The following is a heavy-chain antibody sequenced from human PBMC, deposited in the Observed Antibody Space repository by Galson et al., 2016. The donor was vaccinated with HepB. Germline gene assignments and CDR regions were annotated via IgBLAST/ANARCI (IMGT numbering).Heavy chain of an antibody. V-gene: IGHV3-21*01. J-gene: IGHJ6*02. CDR2: ISSSSTYI. Sequence: SLRLSCAASGFTLSSYSLNWVRQAPGKGLEWVSSISSSSTYIYYADSVKGRFTISRDNAKNSLHLQMNSLRAEDTAVYYCARDHRGRWLTDYYYYYGLDVWGQGTTVTVSS. CDR1: GFTLSSYS. CDR3: ARDHRGRWLTDYYYYYGLDV. D-gene: IGHD6-19*01.